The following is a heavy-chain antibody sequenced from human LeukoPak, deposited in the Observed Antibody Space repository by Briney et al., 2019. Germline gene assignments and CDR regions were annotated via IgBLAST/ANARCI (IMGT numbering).Heavy chain of an antibody. J-gene: IGHJ6*03. D-gene: IGHD4-11*01. CDR2: IYYSGST. V-gene: IGHV4-39*01. Sequence: PSETLSLTCTVSGGSISSSSYYWGWIRQPPGEGLEWIGSIYYSGSTYYNPSLKSRVTISVDTSKNQFSLKLSSVTAADTAVYYCASLNYVYYYYYMDVWGKGTTVTVSS. CDR3: ASLNYVYYYYYMDV. CDR1: GGSISSSSYY.